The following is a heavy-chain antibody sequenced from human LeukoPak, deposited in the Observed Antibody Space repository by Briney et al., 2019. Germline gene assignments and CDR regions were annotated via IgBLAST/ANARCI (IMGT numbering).Heavy chain of an antibody. CDR2: IYYSGST. D-gene: IGHD4-17*01. J-gene: IGHJ4*02. CDR3: ARVAAYDYGDYGPTAHFDY. CDR1: GGSFSGYY. V-gene: IGHV4-34*01. Sequence: SETLSLTCAVYGGSFSGYYWGWIRQPPGKGLEWIGSIYYSGSTYYNPSLKSRVTISVDTSKNQFSLKLSSVTAADTAVYYCARVAAYDYGDYGPTAHFDYWGQGTLVTVSS.